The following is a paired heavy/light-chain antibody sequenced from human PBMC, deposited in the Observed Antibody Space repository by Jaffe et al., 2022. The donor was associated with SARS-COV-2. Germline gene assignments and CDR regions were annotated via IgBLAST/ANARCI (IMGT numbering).Heavy chain of an antibody. CDR2: IVGSGGST. J-gene: IGHJ4*02. CDR3: AKRLGGSSGYYYFDY. D-gene: IGHD3-22*01. CDR1: GFTFNNYA. V-gene: IGHV3-23*01. Sequence: EVQLLESGGGLVQPGGSLRLSCAASGFTFNNYAMSWVRQAPGKGPEWVSAIVGSGGSTYYADSVKGRFTISRDNSKNTVYLQANSLRAEDTAVYYCAKRLGGSSGYYYFDYWGQGTLVTVSS.
Light chain of an antibody. CDR3: QQYGSSPLT. CDR2: GAS. V-gene: IGKV3-20*01. J-gene: IGKJ4*01. Sequence: EIVLTQSPGTLSLSPGERATLSCRASQSVGSSYLAWYQQKPGQAPRLLIYGASSRATGIPDRFSGSGSGTDFTLTISRLEPEDFAVYYCQQYGSSPLTFGGGTKVEIK. CDR1: QSVGSSY.